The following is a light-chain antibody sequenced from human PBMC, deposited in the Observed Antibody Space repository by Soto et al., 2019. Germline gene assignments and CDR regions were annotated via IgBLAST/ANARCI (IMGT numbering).Light chain of an antibody. Sequence: DIQMTQSPSSLSASVVDRVTITCRTSQSIRSSLNWYQQRPGKAPNLLIYAASRLQSGVPSRFSGSGSGTDFTLTISSXQPADFATYHCQQSYSTPFTFGPGNKVDIK. V-gene: IGKV1-39*01. CDR1: QSIRSS. J-gene: IGKJ3*01. CDR3: QQSYSTPFT. CDR2: AAS.